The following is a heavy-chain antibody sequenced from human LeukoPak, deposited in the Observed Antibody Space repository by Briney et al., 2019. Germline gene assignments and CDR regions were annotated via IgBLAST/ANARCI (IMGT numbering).Heavy chain of an antibody. J-gene: IGHJ6*02. CDR1: GGTFSSYA. CDR3: ARDRVVAAAGSSRDYGMDV. V-gene: IGHV1-69*04. Sequence: WASVTVSFKASGGTFSSYAISWVRQAPGQGLEWMGRIIPILGVANYAQKFQGRVTITADKSTSTAYMELSSLRSEDTAVYYCARDRVVAAAGSSRDYGMDVWGRGTTVTVSS. CDR2: IIPILGVA. D-gene: IGHD6-13*01.